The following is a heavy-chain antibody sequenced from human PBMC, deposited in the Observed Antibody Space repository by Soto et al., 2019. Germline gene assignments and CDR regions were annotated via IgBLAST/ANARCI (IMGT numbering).Heavy chain of an antibody. Sequence: ASVKVSCKAHGYTFTDYDINWVRQAAGQAPEWMGWMNPNTGNTAYAQKLQGRLTLTRDTSMATAYMDLSSLTSEDTAVYYCARGFSSYSDLWAQGTLVTVSS. CDR1: GYTFTDYD. CDR3: ARGFSSYSDL. J-gene: IGHJ5*02. CDR2: MNPNTGNT. V-gene: IGHV1-8*02. D-gene: IGHD6-13*01.